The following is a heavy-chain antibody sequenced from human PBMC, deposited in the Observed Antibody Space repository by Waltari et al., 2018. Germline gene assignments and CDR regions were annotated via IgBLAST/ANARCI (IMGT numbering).Heavy chain of an antibody. V-gene: IGHV4-34*01. CDR1: GGSSSGYY. CDR3: ARHVGGSRGIDY. CDR2: IKHSGGT. Sequence: QVQLQQGGAGLLKPSETLSLTCDVYGGSSSGYYWTWIRQPPGKGLEWIGEIKHSGGTKYNPSLKSRLTISVDTSNNQFSLKLSSVTAADTAVYYCARHVGGSRGIDYWGQGTLVTVSS. D-gene: IGHD3-16*01. J-gene: IGHJ4*02.